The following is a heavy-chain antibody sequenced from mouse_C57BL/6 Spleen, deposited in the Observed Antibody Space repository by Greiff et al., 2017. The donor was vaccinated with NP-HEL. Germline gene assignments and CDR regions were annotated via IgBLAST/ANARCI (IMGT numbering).Heavy chain of an antibody. CDR3: ARGGYDYPFDY. CDR2: IYPGSGNT. V-gene: IGHV1-66*01. Sequence: QVQLQQSGPELVKPGASVKISCKASGYSFTSYYIHWVKQRPGQGLEWIGWIYPGSGNTKYNEKFKGKATLTADTSSSTAYMQLSSLTSEDSAVYYCARGGYDYPFDYWGQGTTLTVSS. CDR1: GYSFTSYY. J-gene: IGHJ2*01. D-gene: IGHD2-4*01.